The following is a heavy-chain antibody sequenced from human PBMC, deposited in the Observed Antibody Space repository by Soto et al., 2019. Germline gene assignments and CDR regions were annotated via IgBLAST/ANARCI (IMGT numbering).Heavy chain of an antibody. J-gene: IGHJ5*02. D-gene: IGHD3-3*01. Sequence: GGSGKVSRQGSGYTFTSYGINWVGQAPGKRVEGMGWISAYNGNTNYAQKLQGRVTMTTDTSTSTAYMELRSLRSDDTAVYYCARDPSYYDFWSGYRRDNWFDPWGQGTLVTVSS. CDR3: ARDPSYYDFWSGYRRDNWFDP. V-gene: IGHV1-18*01. CDR1: GYTFTSYG. CDR2: ISAYNGNT.